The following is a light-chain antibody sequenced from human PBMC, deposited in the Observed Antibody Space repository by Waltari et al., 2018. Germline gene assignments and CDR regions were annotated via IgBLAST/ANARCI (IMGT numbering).Light chain of an antibody. CDR3: QQYYSSPLT. Sequence: DIVMTQSPDSLAVSLGDRATTPCTSSPSVLYSSNNKNYLACYQQKPGQPPKLLIYWASTRESGVPDRFSGSGSGTDFTLTISSLQAEDVAVYYCQQYYSSPLTFGQGTKLEI. CDR2: WAS. J-gene: IGKJ2*01. V-gene: IGKV4-1*01. CDR1: PSVLYSSNNKNY.